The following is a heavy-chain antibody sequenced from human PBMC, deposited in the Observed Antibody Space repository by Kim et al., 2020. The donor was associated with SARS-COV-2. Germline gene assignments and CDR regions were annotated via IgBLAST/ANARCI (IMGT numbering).Heavy chain of an antibody. D-gene: IGHD3-22*01. J-gene: IGHJ4*02. CDR2: T. Sequence: TNYSPSLKSRVTISVAMSKNQFSLKLTSVTAADTAVYYCARGGWFLPFGYWGQGSLVTVSS. V-gene: IGHV4-59*09. CDR3: ARGGWFLPFGY.